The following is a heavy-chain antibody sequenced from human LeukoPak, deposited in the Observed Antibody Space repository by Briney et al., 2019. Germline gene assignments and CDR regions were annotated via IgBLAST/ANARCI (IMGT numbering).Heavy chain of an antibody. D-gene: IGHD3-22*01. V-gene: IGHV4-39*07. Sequence: SETLSLTCTVSGGSISSSSYYWGWIRQPPGKGLEWIGSIYYSGSTYYNPSLKSRVTISVDTSKNQFSLKLSSVTAADTAVYYCARGMVGSGGYYYAYYLDYWGQGTLVTVSS. CDR3: ARGMVGSGGYYYAYYLDY. CDR1: GGSISSSSYY. J-gene: IGHJ4*02. CDR2: IYYSGST.